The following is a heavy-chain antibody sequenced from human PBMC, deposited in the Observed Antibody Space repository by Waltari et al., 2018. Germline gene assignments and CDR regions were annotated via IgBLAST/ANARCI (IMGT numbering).Heavy chain of an antibody. CDR3: AREYSSSCGGGEFDY. V-gene: IGHV1-69*13. CDR1: GGTFSSYA. D-gene: IGHD6-6*01. J-gene: IGHJ4*01. Sequence: QVQLVQSGAEVKKPGSSVKVSCKASGGTFSSYAISWVRQAPGQGLEWMGGIIPIFGTANYASTVEGRVTITADDSTSTADMGLISLTSEDTVVYYWAREYSSSCGGGEFDYWGHGTLVTVSS. CDR2: IIPIFGTA.